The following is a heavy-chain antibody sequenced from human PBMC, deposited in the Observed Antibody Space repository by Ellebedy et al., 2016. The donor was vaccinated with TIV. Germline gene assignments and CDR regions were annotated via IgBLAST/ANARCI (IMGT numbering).Heavy chain of an antibody. V-gene: IGHV4-34*01. J-gene: IGHJ4*02. CDR1: GGSFSGYY. CDR2: INHSGST. CDR3: ARGGSRITMVRGEIDY. D-gene: IGHD3-10*01. Sequence: SQTLSLTXXVYGGSFSGYYWSWIRQPPGKGLEWIGEINHSGSTNYNPSLKSRVTISVDTSKNQFSLKLSSVTAADTAVYYCARGGSRITMVRGEIDYWGQGTLVTVSS.